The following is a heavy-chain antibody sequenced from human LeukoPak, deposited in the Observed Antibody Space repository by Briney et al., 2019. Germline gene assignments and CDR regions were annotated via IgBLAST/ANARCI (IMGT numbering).Heavy chain of an antibody. V-gene: IGHV3-20*04. CDR1: GFTFDDYG. J-gene: IGHJ4*02. D-gene: IGHD5-12*01. CDR3: AKGRGYSGYDFFDY. Sequence: GGSLRLSCAASGFTFDDYGMSWVRQAPGKGLEWVSGINWNGGGTGYADSVKGRFTISRDNSKNTLYLQMNSLRAEDTALYYCAKGRGYSGYDFFDYWGQGTLVTVSS. CDR2: INWNGGGT.